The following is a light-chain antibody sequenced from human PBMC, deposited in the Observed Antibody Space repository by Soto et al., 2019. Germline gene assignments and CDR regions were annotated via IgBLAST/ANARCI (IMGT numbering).Light chain of an antibody. J-gene: IGLJ1*01. Sequence: QSVLNQPAYVYGSPGQSITISCTGTSSDVGAYDYVSWYQQHPDKAPKLMIYEVSNRPSGVSNRFSGSKSVNTATLTISGLQADDEADYYCSSYTSSSTRVFGTGTKVTVL. V-gene: IGLV2-14*03. CDR3: SSYTSSSTRV. CDR1: SSDVGAYDY. CDR2: EVS.